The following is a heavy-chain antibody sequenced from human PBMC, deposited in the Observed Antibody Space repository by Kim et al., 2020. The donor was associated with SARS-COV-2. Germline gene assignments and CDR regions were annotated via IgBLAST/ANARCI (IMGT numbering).Heavy chain of an antibody. D-gene: IGHD3-22*01. CDR3: ARPMYPNDSSGYYY. J-gene: IGHJ4*02. Sequence: NPSRKRRVTISVDTSKNQFSLKLSSVTAADTAVYYCARPMYPNDSSGYYYWGQGTLVTVSS. V-gene: IGHV4-39*01.